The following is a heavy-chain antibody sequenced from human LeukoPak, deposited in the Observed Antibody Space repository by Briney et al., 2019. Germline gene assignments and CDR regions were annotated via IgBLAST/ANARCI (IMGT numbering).Heavy chain of an antibody. D-gene: IGHD4/OR15-4a*01. Sequence: PGGSLRLSCAASGFTFSSYWMSWVRQAPGKGLEWVANIKQDGSEKYYVDSVKGRFTISRDNAKNSLYLQMNSLRAEDTAVYYCASDPTELTFDYWGQGTLVTVSS. CDR3: ASDPTELTFDY. CDR2: IKQDGSEK. CDR1: GFTFSSYW. V-gene: IGHV3-7*01. J-gene: IGHJ4*02.